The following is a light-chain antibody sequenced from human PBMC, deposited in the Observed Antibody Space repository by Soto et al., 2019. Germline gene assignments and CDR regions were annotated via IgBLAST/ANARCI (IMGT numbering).Light chain of an antibody. J-gene: IGLJ2*01. CDR3: SSYASTSTLVV. CDR2: DVS. V-gene: IGLV2-14*01. CDR1: SSNIGTNY. Sequence: QSVLTQPPSVSAAPGQTVTISCSGSSSNIGTNYVSWYQQVPGTVPTLLIYDVSTRPSGLSNRFSGSKSGNTASLTISGLQAEDEADYFCSSYASTSTLVVFGGGTKVTVL.